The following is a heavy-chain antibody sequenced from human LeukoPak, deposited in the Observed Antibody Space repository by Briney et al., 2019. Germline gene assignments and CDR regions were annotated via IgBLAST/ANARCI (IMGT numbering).Heavy chain of an antibody. D-gene: IGHD2-15*01. V-gene: IGHV4-59*01. J-gene: IGHJ3*02. CDR1: GGPISSYY. CDR2: IYYSGST. Sequence: SETLSLTCTVSGGPISSYYWSWIRQPPGKGLEWIGYIYYSGSTNYNPSLESRVTISVDTSKNQFSLKLSSVTAADTAVYYCAREIGVAATDDAFDIWGQGTMVTVSS. CDR3: AREIGVAATDDAFDI.